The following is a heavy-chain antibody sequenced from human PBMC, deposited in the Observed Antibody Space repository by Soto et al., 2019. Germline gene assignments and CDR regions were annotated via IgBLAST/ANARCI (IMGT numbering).Heavy chain of an antibody. CDR1: RGRVSSCG. D-gene: IGHD5-12*01. Sequence: GCLRIGGAAGRGRVSSCGGFGVRKTQGRGLEWISFISRSHSDIYYADSVKGRFTIPRDNAKNSMFLQMNSLRDEDRAVYYCGSEGPNGYIPSYLAPRGQGVPVPVSS. CDR2: ISRSHSDI. CDR3: GSEGPNGYIPSYLAP. V-gene: IGHV3-21*05. J-gene: IGHJ5*02.